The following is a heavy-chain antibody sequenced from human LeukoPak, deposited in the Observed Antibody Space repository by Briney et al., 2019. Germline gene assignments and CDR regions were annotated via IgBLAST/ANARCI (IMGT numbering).Heavy chain of an antibody. V-gene: IGHV3-11*01. CDR1: GFTFSDYY. J-gene: IGHJ5*02. D-gene: IGHD6-6*01. CDR3: ARDVGIAARQDWFDP. CDR2: ISSSGSTI. Sequence: GGSLRLSCAASGFTFSDYYMSWLRQAPGKGLEGVSYISSSGSTIYYADSVKGRFTISRDNTKNSLYLQMNSLRAEDTAVYYCARDVGIAARQDWFDPWGQGTLVTVSS.